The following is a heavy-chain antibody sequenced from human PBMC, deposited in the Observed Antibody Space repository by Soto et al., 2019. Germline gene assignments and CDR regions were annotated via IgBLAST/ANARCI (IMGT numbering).Heavy chain of an antibody. CDR2: IAYDGSNK. CDR3: AKDNWVSRSCYRLYNWFDP. J-gene: IGHJ5*02. V-gene: IGHV3-30*18. D-gene: IGHD2-2*01. Sequence: QVQLVESGGGVVQPGRSLRLSCVASGFTFSSYGMHWVRQAPGKGLEWVAVIAYDGSNKYYADSVKGRFTISRDNSKNTLFLQMNRLRAEDPAVYYCAKDNWVSRSCYRLYNWFDPWGQGTLVTVSS. CDR1: GFTFSSYG.